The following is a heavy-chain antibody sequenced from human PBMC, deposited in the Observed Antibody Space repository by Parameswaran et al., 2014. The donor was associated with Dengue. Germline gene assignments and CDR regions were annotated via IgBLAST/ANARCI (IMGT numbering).Heavy chain of an antibody. V-gene: IGHV4-34*01. Sequence: ASETLSLTCAVYGGSFSGYYWSWIRQPPGKGLEWIGEINHSGSTNYNPSLKSRVTISVDTSKNQFSLKLSSVTAADTAVYYCAREPSTTGIVDYWGQGTLVTVSS. CDR2: INHSGST. CDR1: GGSFSGYY. CDR3: AREPSTTGIVDY. J-gene: IGHJ4*02. D-gene: IGHD1-14*01.